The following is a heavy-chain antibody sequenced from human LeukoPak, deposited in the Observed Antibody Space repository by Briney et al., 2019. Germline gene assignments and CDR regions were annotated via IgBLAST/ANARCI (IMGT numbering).Heavy chain of an antibody. J-gene: IGHJ4*02. CDR3: ARYQNKYYYDSSGYLNPFDY. D-gene: IGHD3-22*01. CDR1: GFTFSSYW. CDR2: INSDGSST. V-gene: IGHV3-74*01. Sequence: GGSLRLSCAASGFTFSSYWMHWVRQAPGKGLVWVSRINSDGSSTSYADSVKGRFTISRDNAKNSLYLQMNSLRAEDTAVYYCARYQNKYYYDSSGYLNPFDYWGQGTLVTVSS.